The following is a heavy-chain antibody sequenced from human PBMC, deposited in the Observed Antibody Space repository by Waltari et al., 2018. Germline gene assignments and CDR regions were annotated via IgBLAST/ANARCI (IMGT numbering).Heavy chain of an antibody. CDR1: GGTFSSYA. CDR3: APTVVNSSSWYYFDY. J-gene: IGHJ4*02. Sequence: QVQLVQSGAEVKKPGSSVKVSCKASGGTFSSYAISWVRQAPGQGLEWMGGILPIFGTASYAQKFQGRVTITTDESTSTAYMELSSLRSEDTAVYYCAPTVVNSSSWYYFDYWGQGTLVTVSS. CDR2: ILPIFGTA. V-gene: IGHV1-69*05. D-gene: IGHD6-13*01.